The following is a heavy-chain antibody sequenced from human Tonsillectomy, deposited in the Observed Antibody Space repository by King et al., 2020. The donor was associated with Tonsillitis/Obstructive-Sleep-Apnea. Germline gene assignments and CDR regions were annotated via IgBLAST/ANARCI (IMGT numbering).Heavy chain of an antibody. J-gene: IGHJ4*02. D-gene: IGHD3-10*01. CDR3: ARAFKWYGSGSYFDY. CDR2: IYYSGST. Sequence: QLQESGPGLVKPSETLSLTCTVSGGSISSYYWSWIRQPPGKGLEWIGYIYYSGSTNYNPSLKSRVTISVDTSKNQFSLKLSSVTAADTAVYYCARAFKWYGSGSYFDYWGQGTLVTVSS. CDR1: GGSISSYY. V-gene: IGHV4-59*01.